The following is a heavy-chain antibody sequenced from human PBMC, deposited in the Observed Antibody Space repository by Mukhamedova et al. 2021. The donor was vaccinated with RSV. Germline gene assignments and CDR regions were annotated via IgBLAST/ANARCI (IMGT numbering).Heavy chain of an antibody. Sequence: PGKGLEWVTIISDDGSNKYYGDSVKGRFTISRDISKNTLLLQMNSLKTEDTAVYYCARGGSGGPRGNYTYYYMDVWGEGTTVTVS. CDR2: ISDDGSNK. V-gene: IGHV3-30-3*01. J-gene: IGHJ6*03. CDR3: ARGGSGGPRGNYTYYYMDV. D-gene: IGHD3-10*01.